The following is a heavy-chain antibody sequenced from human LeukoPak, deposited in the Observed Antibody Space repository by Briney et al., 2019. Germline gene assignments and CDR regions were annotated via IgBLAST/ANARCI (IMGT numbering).Heavy chain of an antibody. CDR1: GFTFSSYS. J-gene: IGHJ6*03. CDR2: ISSSSSYI. Sequence: GRSLRLSCAASGFTFSSYSMNWVRQAPGKGLEWVSSISSSSSYIYYADSVKGRFTISRDDAERSVYLQMDNVRVEDTAVYFCARYSEVYYYVDVWGTGTTVTVSS. V-gene: IGHV3-21*01. D-gene: IGHD2-21*01. CDR3: ARYSEVYYYVDV.